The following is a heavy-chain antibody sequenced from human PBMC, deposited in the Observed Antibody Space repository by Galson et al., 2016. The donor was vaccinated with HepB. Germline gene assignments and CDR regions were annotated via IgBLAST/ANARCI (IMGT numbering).Heavy chain of an antibody. V-gene: IGHV3-53*01. Sequence: SLRLSCAASGFTVSSSYMNWVRRAPGKGLEWVSVIYSGGTAYFADSGGSTYYAYADSVKGRFTISRDNSKNTLYLQMNSLRTEDTAVYYCARVPGYYYGMDVWGQGTTVTVSS. CDR2: IYSGGTA. CDR1: GFTVSSSY. CDR3: ARVPGYYYGMDV. J-gene: IGHJ6*02.